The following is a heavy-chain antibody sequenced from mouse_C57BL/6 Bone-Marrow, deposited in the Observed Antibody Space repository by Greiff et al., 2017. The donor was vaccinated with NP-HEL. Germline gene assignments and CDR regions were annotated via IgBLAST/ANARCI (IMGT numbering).Heavy chain of an antibody. V-gene: IGHV1-64*01. CDR2: IHPNSGST. CDR3: ATFYYGRRVGDY. Sequence: EVGAELVKPGASVKLSCKASGYTFTSYWMHWVKQRPGQGLEWIGMIHPNSGSTNYNEKFKSKATLTVDKSSSTAYMQLSSLTSEDSAVYYCATFYYGRRVGDYWGQGTTLTVSS. D-gene: IGHD1-1*01. CDR1: GYTFTSYW. J-gene: IGHJ2*01.